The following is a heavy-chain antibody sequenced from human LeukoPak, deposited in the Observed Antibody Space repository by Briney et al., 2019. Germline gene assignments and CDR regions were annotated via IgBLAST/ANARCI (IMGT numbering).Heavy chain of an antibody. CDR3: ARDWGITMVRGVIIPFDY. CDR2: ISSSGSTI. CDR1: GFTFSSYE. V-gene: IGHV3-48*03. J-gene: IGHJ4*02. D-gene: IGHD3-10*01. Sequence: GGSLRLSCAASGFTFSSYEMNWVRQAPGKGLEWVSYISSSGSTIYYADSVKGRFTISRDNAKSSLYLQMNSLRAEDTAVYYCARDWGITMVRGVIIPFDYWGQGTLVTVSS.